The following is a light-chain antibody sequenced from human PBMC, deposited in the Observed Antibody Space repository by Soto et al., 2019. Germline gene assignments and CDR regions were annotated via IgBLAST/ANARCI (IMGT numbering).Light chain of an antibody. Sequence: QSALTQPPSASGSPGQSVTIPCTGTSSDVGGYNYVSWYQHHPGKAPKLMIYEVSKRPSGVPDRFSGSKSGNTASLTVTGVQAEDEADYYCSSYAGSNNXVFGTGTKVTVL. CDR1: SSDVGGYNY. CDR3: SSYAGSNNXV. CDR2: EVS. V-gene: IGLV2-8*01. J-gene: IGLJ1*01.